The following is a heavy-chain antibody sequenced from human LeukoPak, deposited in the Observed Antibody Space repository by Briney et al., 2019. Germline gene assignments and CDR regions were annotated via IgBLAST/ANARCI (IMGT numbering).Heavy chain of an antibody. CDR3: ARDRGELHLDY. CDR1: GGTFSSYA. J-gene: IGHJ4*02. V-gene: IGHV1-69*13. D-gene: IGHD1-26*01. Sequence: GASVKVSCKASGGTFSSYAINWVRQAPGQGLEWMGGIIPIFGTANSAQKFQGRVTITADESTSTAYMELRSLRSDDTAVYYCARDRGELHLDYWGQGTLVTVSS. CDR2: IIPIFGTA.